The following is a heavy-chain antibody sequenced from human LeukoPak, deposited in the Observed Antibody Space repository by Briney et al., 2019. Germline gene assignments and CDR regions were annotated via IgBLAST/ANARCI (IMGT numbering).Heavy chain of an antibody. V-gene: IGHV3-23*01. D-gene: IGHD1-26*01. CDR2: ISGSGGST. J-gene: IGHJ4*02. Sequence: GGSLRLSCAASGFTFSSYAMSWVRQAPGKGLEWVSAISGSGGSTYYADSVKGRFTISRDNSKNTLYLQMNSLRAEDTAVHYCAKGIVGATRGADYWGQGTLVTVSS. CDR3: AKGIVGATRGADY. CDR1: GFTFSSYA.